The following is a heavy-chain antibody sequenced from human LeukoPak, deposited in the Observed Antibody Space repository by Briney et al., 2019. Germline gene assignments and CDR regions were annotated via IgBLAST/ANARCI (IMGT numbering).Heavy chain of an antibody. CDR2: ISYDGSNK. D-gene: IGHD6-13*01. Sequence: PGRSLRLSCAASGFTFSSYGMHWVRQAPGKGLEWVVVISYDGSNKYYADSVKGRFTISRDNSKNTLYLQMNSLRAGDTAVYYCAKGAAADFYYYYYGMDVWGKGTTVTVSS. CDR3: AKGAAADFYYYYYGMDV. J-gene: IGHJ6*04. V-gene: IGHV3-30*18. CDR1: GFTFSSYG.